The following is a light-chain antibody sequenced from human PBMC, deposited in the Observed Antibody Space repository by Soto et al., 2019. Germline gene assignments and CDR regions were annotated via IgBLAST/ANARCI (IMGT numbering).Light chain of an antibody. Sequence: QPVLTQSPSASASLGASVKLTCTLSSGHSCYAIAWHQQQPEKGPRYLMKLNSDGSHSKGDGIPDRFSGSSSGAERYLTISSLQSEDEADYYCQTWGTGIQVFGGGTKLTVL. CDR2: LNSDGSH. CDR3: QTWGTGIQV. V-gene: IGLV4-69*01. J-gene: IGLJ2*01. CDR1: SGHSCYA.